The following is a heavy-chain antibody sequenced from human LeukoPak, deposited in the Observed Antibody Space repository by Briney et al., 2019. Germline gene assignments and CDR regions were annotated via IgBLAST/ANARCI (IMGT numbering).Heavy chain of an antibody. CDR2: IQPGDSNT. CDR1: GYSFTSYW. V-gene: IGHV5-51*01. CDR3: ARTTYYFSSGSLDGFDI. Sequence: GESLKISCQGSGYSFTSYWIGWVRQMPGKGLEWMGIIQPGDSNTRYSPSLQGQVTISADKTIRTAYLQSSTLKASDTATYYCARTTYYFSSGSLDGFDIWGQGTMVTVSS. J-gene: IGHJ3*02. D-gene: IGHD3-10*01.